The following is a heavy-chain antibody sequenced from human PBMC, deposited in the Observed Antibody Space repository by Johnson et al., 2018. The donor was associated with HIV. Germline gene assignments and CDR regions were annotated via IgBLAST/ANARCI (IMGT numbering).Heavy chain of an antibody. J-gene: IGHJ3*02. CDR3: ARMADSSSWTPDTFDI. Sequence: VQLVESGGGLVQPGGSLRLSCAASGFTVSSNYMSWVRQAPGKGLEWVSVIYSGGSTYYADSVKGRFTISRDNSQNTLYLQMNSLRAEDTAVYYCARMADSSSWTPDTFDIWGQGTMVTVSS. D-gene: IGHD6-13*01. CDR1: GFTVSSNY. CDR2: IYSGGST. V-gene: IGHV3-53*01.